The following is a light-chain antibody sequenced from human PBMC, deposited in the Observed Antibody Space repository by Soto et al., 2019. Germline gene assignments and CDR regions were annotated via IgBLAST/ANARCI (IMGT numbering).Light chain of an antibody. CDR3: SSFAGSNNFPYV. V-gene: IGLV2-8*01. CDR1: SSDVGAYDY. J-gene: IGLJ1*01. Sequence: QSMLTQPPSPSRSPGQSVTISCPGTSSDVGAYDYASWYQQHPGKAPKLMIYEINKRPSGVPDRFSGSKSGNTASLTVSGLQAEDEADYYCSSFAGSNNFPYVFGTGTKVTVL. CDR2: EIN.